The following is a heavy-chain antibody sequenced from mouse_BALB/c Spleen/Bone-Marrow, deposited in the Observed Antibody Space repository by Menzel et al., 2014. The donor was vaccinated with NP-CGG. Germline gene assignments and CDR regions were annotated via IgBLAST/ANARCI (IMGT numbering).Heavy chain of an antibody. Sequence: VQLVESGPGLVAPSQSLSITCTVSGFSLTSYGVHWVRQPPGKGLEWLGVIWAGGSTNYNSALMSRLSISKDNSKSQVFFKMNSLQTDDTAMYYCASMITTAWFAYWGQGTLVTVSA. D-gene: IGHD2-4*01. J-gene: IGHJ3*01. CDR1: GFSLTSYG. V-gene: IGHV2-9*02. CDR2: IWAGGST. CDR3: ASMITTAWFAY.